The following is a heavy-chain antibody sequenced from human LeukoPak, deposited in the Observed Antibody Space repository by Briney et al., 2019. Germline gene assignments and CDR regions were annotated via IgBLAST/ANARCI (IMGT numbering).Heavy chain of an antibody. CDR3: ARFWVFGADTSPPYHQGMDL. J-gene: IGHJ6*02. D-gene: IGHD3-3*01. CDR2: INSYNGDT. CDR1: GYNFNTYS. Sequence: GASVKVSCQTSGYNFNTYSVTWVRQVPGQGLEWVGWINSYNGDTAFAQKFQGRVTMTKDTSTTTAYMELRSLTSDDTAVYYCARFWVFGADTSPPYHQGMDLWGRGTTVTVSS. V-gene: IGHV1-18*01.